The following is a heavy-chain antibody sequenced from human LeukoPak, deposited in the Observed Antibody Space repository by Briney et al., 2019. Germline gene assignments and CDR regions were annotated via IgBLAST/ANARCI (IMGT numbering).Heavy chain of an antibody. CDR1: GFTFNIYV. CDR2: ISASGGGT. Sequence: PGGSLRLSCAVSGFTFNIYVMSWVRQAPGKGLEWVSRISASGGGTFYAGSVEGRFIISRDNSKNTLSLQMNSLRAEDTAIYYCAKDKYHDSSGTFDYWGQGTLVTVSS. J-gene: IGHJ4*02. D-gene: IGHD3-22*01. V-gene: IGHV3-23*01. CDR3: AKDKYHDSSGTFDY.